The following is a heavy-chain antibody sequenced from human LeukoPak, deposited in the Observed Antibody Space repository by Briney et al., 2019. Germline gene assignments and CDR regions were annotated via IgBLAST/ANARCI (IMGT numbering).Heavy chain of an antibody. V-gene: IGHV3-7*03. CDR2: INQDGSEK. Sequence: GGSLRLSCAASGFVFTNYWMSWIRQAPGKGLEWVANINQDGSEKHYVDSVKGRFTVSSDNARNSLFLQMNSLRAEDTAVYYCAKDRAVYYYDSSGPYYFDYWGQGTLVTVSS. CDR3: AKDRAVYYYDSSGPYYFDY. CDR1: GFVFTNYW. D-gene: IGHD3-22*01. J-gene: IGHJ4*02.